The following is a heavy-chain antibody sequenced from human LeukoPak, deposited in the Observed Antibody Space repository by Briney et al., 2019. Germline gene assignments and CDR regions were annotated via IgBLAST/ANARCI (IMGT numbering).Heavy chain of an antibody. J-gene: IGHJ5*02. CDR1: GFTFSSYS. V-gene: IGHV3-21*01. CDR2: ISSSSRHI. Sequence: PGGSLRLSCAASGFTFSSYSMNWVRQAPGKGLDWVSSISSSSRHIYYADSVKGRFTISRDNAKNSLYLQMNSLRVEDTAVYYCARGVGLGGWFDPWGQGTLVTVSS. D-gene: IGHD3-16*01. CDR3: ARGVGLGGWFDP.